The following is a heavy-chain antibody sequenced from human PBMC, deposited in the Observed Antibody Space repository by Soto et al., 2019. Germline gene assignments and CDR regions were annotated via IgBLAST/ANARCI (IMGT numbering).Heavy chain of an antibody. J-gene: IGHJ4*02. CDR1: GGSIPTAGSY. CDR2: VFYSVST. D-gene: IGHD4-17*01. Sequence: LTCSVSGGSIPTAGSYWSWILQHPGKGLAWIGFVFYSVSTHYNPSLESRVAMSLDRSKNQFSLELRSLTAADTGVYYCAAQPSYGDLMYDCGQGTSVTLSS. V-gene: IGHV4-31*03. CDR3: AAQPSYGDLMYD.